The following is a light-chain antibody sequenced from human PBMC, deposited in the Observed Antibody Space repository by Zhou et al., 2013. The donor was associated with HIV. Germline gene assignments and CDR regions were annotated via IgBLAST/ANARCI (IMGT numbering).Light chain of an antibody. Sequence: DIQMTQSPSSLSASVGDRVTITCRASQGISNSLAWYQQKPGKAPKLLLYAASRLESGVPSRFSGSGSGTDYTLTISSLQPEDFATYYCQKYNSAPPWTFGQGTKVEIK. J-gene: IGKJ1*01. CDR1: QGISNS. V-gene: IGKV1-NL1*01. CDR2: AAS. CDR3: QKYNSAPPWT.